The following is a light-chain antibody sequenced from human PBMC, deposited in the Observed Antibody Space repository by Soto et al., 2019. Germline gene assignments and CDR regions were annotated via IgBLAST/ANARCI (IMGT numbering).Light chain of an antibody. V-gene: IGKV1-39*01. Sequence: DIQMTQSPSSLSAPVGDRVTITCRASQSVRNFVNWYQQKPGKAPKFLISSVSRFQSGAPSRFSASGSGTDFTLTISSLQPDDCATYYCEQSSTTPWTFGQGTKVEI. CDR2: SVS. J-gene: IGKJ1*01. CDR3: EQSSTTPWT. CDR1: QSVRNF.